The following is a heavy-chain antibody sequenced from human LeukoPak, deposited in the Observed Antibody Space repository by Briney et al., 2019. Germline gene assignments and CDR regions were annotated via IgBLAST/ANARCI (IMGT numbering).Heavy chain of an antibody. CDR2: ISWNSGSI. J-gene: IGHJ2*01. D-gene: IGHD2-21*02. CDR1: GFTFDDYA. V-gene: IGHV3-9*01. CDR3: AKGSGHIVVVTAYLNFDL. Sequence: GRSLRLSCAASGFTFDDYAMHWVRQAPGKGLEWVSGISWNSGSIGYADSVKGRFTISRDNAKNSLYLQMNSLRAEDTALYYCAKGSGHIVVVTAYLNFDLWGRGTLVTVSS.